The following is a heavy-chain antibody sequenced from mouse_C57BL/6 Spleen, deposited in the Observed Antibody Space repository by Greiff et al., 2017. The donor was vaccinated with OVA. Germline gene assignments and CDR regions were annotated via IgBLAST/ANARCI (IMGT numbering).Heavy chain of an antibody. CDR1: GFTFSDYY. V-gene: IGHV5-12*01. CDR2: ISNGGGST. Sequence: EVKLMESGGGLVQPGGSLKLSCVASGFTFSDYYMYWVRQTPEKRLEWVAYISNGGGSTYYPDTVKGRFTMSRDNATNTLYLQMRRLKSEDTAMYYCARGGGYNWYFDVWGTGTTVTVSS. D-gene: IGHD2-2*01. J-gene: IGHJ1*03. CDR3: ARGGGYNWYFDV.